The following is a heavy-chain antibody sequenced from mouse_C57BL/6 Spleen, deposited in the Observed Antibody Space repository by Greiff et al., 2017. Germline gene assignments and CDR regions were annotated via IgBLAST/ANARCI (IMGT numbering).Heavy chain of an antibody. CDR3: AREGNYGSSYGFAY. V-gene: IGHV1-53*01. CDR1: GYTFTSYW. D-gene: IGHD1-1*01. CDR2: INPSSGGT. J-gene: IGHJ3*01. Sequence: VQLQQSGTELVKPGASVKLSCKASGYTFTSYWMHWVKQRPGQGLEWIGNINPSSGGTNYNEKFKSKATLTVNKSTSKAYMQLSRLTSEDSAVDYCAREGNYGSSYGFAYWGQGTLVTVSA.